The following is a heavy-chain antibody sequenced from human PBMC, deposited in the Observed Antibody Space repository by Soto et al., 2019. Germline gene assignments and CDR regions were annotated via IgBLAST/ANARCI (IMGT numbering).Heavy chain of an antibody. CDR1: GFTFDDYA. CDR3: ARGTHYYDSIGYSHFFDY. D-gene: IGHD3-22*01. Sequence: GGSLRLSCAASGFTFDDYAMHWVRQAPGKGLEWVSGISWNSGSIGYADSVKGRFTISRDNAKNSLYLQMNSLRGEDTAVYYCARGTHYYDSIGYSHFFDYWGQGTLVTVSS. J-gene: IGHJ4*02. CDR2: ISWNSGSI. V-gene: IGHV3-9*01.